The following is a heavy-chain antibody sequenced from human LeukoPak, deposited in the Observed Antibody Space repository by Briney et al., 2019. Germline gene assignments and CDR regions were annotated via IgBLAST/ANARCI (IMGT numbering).Heavy chain of an antibody. J-gene: IGHJ4*02. CDR3: ARGLGQYDY. CDR2: INHSGST. CDR1: VEPFSNYF. Sequence: SETLSLTCAVYVEPFSNYFWSWIRQSPGKGLEWIGEINHSGSTNYNSSLTSRVTISVDTSKNQFSLNLSSVTAADTAIYYCARGLGQYDYWGQGTRVTVSS. V-gene: IGHV4-34*01. D-gene: IGHD5-24*01.